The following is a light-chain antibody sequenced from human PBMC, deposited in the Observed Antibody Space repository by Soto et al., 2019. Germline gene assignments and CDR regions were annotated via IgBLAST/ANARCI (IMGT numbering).Light chain of an antibody. CDR1: SSNIGAGYD. CDR3: QSYDRSLSGRA. Sequence: QSVLTQPPSVSGAPGQRVTISCTGSSSNIGAGYDVHWYQQLPGTAPKLLIYGNNNRPSGVPDRFSGSKSGTSASLAITGLQAEDEADYYCQSYDRSLSGRAFGTGTKVTVL. CDR2: GNN. J-gene: IGLJ1*01. V-gene: IGLV1-40*01.